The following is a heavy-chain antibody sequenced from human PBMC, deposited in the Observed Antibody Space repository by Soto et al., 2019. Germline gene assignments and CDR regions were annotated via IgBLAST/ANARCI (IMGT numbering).Heavy chain of an antibody. CDR3: ARNRVGISWYADY. V-gene: IGHV4-30-2*01. J-gene: IGHJ4*02. CDR2: IYHSGST. D-gene: IGHD6-13*01. Sequence: QLQLQESGSGLVKPSETLSLTCSVSGDSISSGGYSWSWIRQPPGKGLEWIGYIYHSGSTHYNPSLKSRVTISVDRSKNQFSLKLTSVTAADTAVYYCARNRVGISWYADYWGRGTRVTVSS. CDR1: GDSISSGGYS.